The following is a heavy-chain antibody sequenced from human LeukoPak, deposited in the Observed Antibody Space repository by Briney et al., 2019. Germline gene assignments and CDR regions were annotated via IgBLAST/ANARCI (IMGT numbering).Heavy chain of an antibody. V-gene: IGHV1-2*06. CDR2: INPNSGDT. CDR3: ARDYCSSTSCLFDY. D-gene: IGHD2-2*01. Sequence: ASVKVSCKASGYTFTGYHMHWVRQAPGHGLEWMGRINPNSGDTIYAQKFQGRVTMTRDTSISTAYMELSRLRSDDTAVYYCARDYCSSTSCLFDYWGQGTLVTVSS. J-gene: IGHJ4*02. CDR1: GYTFTGYH.